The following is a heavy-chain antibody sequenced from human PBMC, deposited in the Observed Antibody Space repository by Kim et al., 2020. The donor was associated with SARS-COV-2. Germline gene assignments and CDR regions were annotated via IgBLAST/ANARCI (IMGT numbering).Heavy chain of an antibody. CDR2: ISGSGRPT. J-gene: IGHJ3*02. Sequence: PGGSLRLSCAASGFTFNTYAMSWVRQAPGKGLEWVSIISGSGRPTNYADSVKGRFTISRDNDHNTLFLHMNSLRAEDTAVYFCAKGQTANWYSAFDIWGQGTMVTVSS. D-gene: IGHD1-7*01. CDR3: AKGQTANWYSAFDI. V-gene: IGHV3-23*01. CDR1: GFTFNTYA.